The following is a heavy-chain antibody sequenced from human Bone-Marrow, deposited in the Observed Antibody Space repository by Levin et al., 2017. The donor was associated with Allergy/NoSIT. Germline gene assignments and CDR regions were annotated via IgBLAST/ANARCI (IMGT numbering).Heavy chain of an antibody. Sequence: SETLSLTCSVSGGSISSGNYYWNWIRQHPGKGLEWIGYIQYSGSTYYNPSLKSRVTMSLDTSKNHFSLKLSSVTAADMAVYYCAKGSGGSLGVSDYWGQGTLVTVSS. CDR3: AKGSGGSLGVSDY. V-gene: IGHV4-31*03. D-gene: IGHD2-15*01. CDR2: IQYSGST. CDR1: GGSISSGNYY. J-gene: IGHJ4*02.